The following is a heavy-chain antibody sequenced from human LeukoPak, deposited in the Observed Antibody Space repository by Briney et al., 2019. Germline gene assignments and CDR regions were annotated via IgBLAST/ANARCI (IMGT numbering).Heavy chain of an antibody. CDR2: INPNSGGT. J-gene: IGHJ4*02. CDR1: GYTFTSYA. D-gene: IGHD5-12*01. V-gene: IGHV1-2*02. CDR3: ARDHSGYDSLDY. Sequence: ASVKVSCKASGYTFTSYAMNWVRQAPGQGLEWMGWINPNSGGTNYAQKFQGRVTMTRDTSISTAYMELSRLRSDDTAVYYCARDHSGYDSLDYWGQGTLVTVSS.